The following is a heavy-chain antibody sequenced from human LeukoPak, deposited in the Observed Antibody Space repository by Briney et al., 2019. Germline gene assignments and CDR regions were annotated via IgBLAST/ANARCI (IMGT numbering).Heavy chain of an antibody. J-gene: IGHJ5*02. CDR2: IYPGDSDT. Sequence: GESLKISCKGSGYSFTSYWIDWVRQMPGKGLEWMGIIYPGDSDTRYSPSFQGQVTISADKSISTAYLQWSSLKASDTAMYYCARLVGYCSGGSCYPWFDPWGQGTLVTVSS. CDR3: ARLVGYCSGGSCYPWFDP. CDR1: GYSFTSYW. V-gene: IGHV5-51*01. D-gene: IGHD2-15*01.